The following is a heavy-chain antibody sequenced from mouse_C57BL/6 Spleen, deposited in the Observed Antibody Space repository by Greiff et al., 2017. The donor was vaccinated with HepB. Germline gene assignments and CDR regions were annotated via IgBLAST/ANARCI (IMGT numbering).Heavy chain of an antibody. V-gene: IGHV1-39*01. CDR3: ARGYGSSYYAMDY. Sequence: EVQLQESGPELVKPGASVKISCKASGYSFTDYNMNWVKQSNGKSLEWIGVINPNYGTTSYNQKFKGKATLTVDQSSSTAYMQLNSLTSEDSAVYDGARGYGSSYYAMDYWGQGTSVTVSS. J-gene: IGHJ4*01. CDR2: INPNYGTT. CDR1: GYSFTDYN. D-gene: IGHD1-1*01.